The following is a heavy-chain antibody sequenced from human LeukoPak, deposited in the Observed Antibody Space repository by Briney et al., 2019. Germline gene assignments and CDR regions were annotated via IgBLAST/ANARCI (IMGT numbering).Heavy chain of an antibody. D-gene: IGHD1-26*01. V-gene: IGHV3-7*03. CDR1: GFTFSSYW. J-gene: IGHJ4*02. CDR2: IKQDGSEK. Sequence: PGGSLRLSCAASGFTFSSYWMSWVRQAPGKGLEWVANIKQDGSEKYYVDSVEGRFTISRDNSKNTLYLQMNSLRAEDTAVYYCAKKSGSYPDWGQGTLVTVSS. CDR3: AKKSGSYPD.